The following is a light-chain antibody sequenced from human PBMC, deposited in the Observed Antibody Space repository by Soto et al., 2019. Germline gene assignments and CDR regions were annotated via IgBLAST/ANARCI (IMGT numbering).Light chain of an antibody. V-gene: IGKV3-15*01. CDR3: QQYDNWPPLT. J-gene: IGKJ4*01. Sequence: EIVMTHSPATLSVSPGERATLSCRASQSVSSNLAWYQQKPGQAPRLLIYGASTRATGIPARFSGSGSGTEFTLTISSLQSEDFAIYYCQQYDNWPPLTFGGGTNVEIK. CDR2: GAS. CDR1: QSVSSN.